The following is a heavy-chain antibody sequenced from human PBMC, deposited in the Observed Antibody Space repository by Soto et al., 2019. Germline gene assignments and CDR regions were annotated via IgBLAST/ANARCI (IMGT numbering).Heavy chain of an antibody. CDR3: ATLGYCSGGSCYPDY. D-gene: IGHD2-15*01. Sequence: SVKVSCKASGGTFSSYAISWVRQAPGQGLEWMGGIIPIFGTANYAQKFQGRVTITADGSTSTAYMELSSLRSEDTAVYYCATLGYCSGGSCYPDYWGQGTLVTVSS. CDR2: IIPIFGTA. V-gene: IGHV1-69*13. J-gene: IGHJ4*02. CDR1: GGTFSSYA.